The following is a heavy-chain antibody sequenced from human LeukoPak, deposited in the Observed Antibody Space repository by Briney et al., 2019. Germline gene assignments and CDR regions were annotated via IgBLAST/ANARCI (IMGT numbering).Heavy chain of an antibody. V-gene: IGHV4-34*01. CDR1: GVSFSGYY. CDR2: INHSGST. J-gene: IGHJ4*02. Sequence: SETLSLTCAVYGVSFSGYYWSWIRQPPGKGLEWIGEINHSGSTNYNPSLKSRVTISVDTSKNQFSLKLSSVTAADTAVYYCARGERNGGKGHRIDYWGQGTLVTVSS. D-gene: IGHD4-23*01. CDR3: ARGERNGGKGHRIDY.